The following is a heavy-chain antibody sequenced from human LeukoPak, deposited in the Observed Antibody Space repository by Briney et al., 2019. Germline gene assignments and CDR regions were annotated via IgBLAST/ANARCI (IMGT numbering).Heavy chain of an antibody. D-gene: IGHD3-16*01. CDR2: SLYDGSKE. Sequence: PGGSLRLSCTASGFIFSDYVMHWVRQAPGKGLEWVALSLYDGSKEYYADSVKGRYTISRDNSRNTLYLQMNSFRFGDTATYFCAKDLGLGVVAGGPGAIDHWGQGTLVTVSS. J-gene: IGHJ4*02. V-gene: IGHV3-30*02. CDR3: AKDLGLGVVAGGPGAIDH. CDR1: GFIFSDYV.